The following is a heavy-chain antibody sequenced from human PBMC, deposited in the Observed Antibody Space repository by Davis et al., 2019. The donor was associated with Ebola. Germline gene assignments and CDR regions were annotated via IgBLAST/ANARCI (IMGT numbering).Heavy chain of an antibody. CDR3: AKDPGVIFWTRADY. Sequence: GESLKISCGASGFTFSTYAMGWIRQAPGKGLEWVSAISANGGTTYYADSMRGRFTISRDNSRNTLYLQLNSLRAEDTAIYYCAKDPGVIFWTRADYWGQGTLVTVSS. V-gene: IGHV3-23*01. CDR1: GFTFSTYA. CDR2: ISANGGTT. J-gene: IGHJ4*02. D-gene: IGHD3-10*01.